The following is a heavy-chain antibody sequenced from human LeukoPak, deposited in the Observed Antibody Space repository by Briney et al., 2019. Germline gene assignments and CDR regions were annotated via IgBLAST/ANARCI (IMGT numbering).Heavy chain of an antibody. CDR2: IGTYNGNT. Sequence: GASVKVSCKASGYTFTSPGISWVRQAPGQGLEWMGWIGTYNGNTNYAQKLQGRVTMTTDTSTSTAYMELRSLRSDDTAVYYCARDRESPDGSGSYHFDYWGQGTLVTVS. CDR1: GYTFTSPG. D-gene: IGHD3-10*01. J-gene: IGHJ4*02. CDR3: ARDRESPDGSGSYHFDY. V-gene: IGHV1-18*01.